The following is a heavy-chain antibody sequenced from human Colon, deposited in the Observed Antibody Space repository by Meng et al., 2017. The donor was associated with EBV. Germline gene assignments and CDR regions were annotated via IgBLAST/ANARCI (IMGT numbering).Heavy chain of an antibody. CDR3: ARGNAYNAPSFDY. J-gene: IGHJ4*02. CDR1: GVCIRANNW. V-gene: IGHV4-4*03. CDR2: IYHGGNT. Sequence: VQGQNSLSGLGEPLGPLSLNCAVSGVCIRANNWWSWVREPPGKGLEWSGEIYHGGNTNYNPSLKSRVTISVDRSNDQFSLSLSSVTAADTAVYYCARGNAYNAPSFDYWGQGTLVTVSS. D-gene: IGHD5-24*01.